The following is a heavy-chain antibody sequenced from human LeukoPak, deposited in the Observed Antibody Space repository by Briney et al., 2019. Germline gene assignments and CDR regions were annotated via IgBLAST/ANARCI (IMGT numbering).Heavy chain of an antibody. CDR3: ARGPRSIAARRGNWFDP. Sequence: AASVKVSSKASGYTFTGYYMHWVRQAPGQGLEWMGRINPNSGGTNYAQKFQGRVTMTRDTSISTAYMELSRLRSDDTAVYYCARGPRSIAARRGNWFDPWGQGTLVTVSS. CDR2: INPNSGGT. V-gene: IGHV1-2*06. CDR1: GYTFTGYY. D-gene: IGHD6-6*01. J-gene: IGHJ5*02.